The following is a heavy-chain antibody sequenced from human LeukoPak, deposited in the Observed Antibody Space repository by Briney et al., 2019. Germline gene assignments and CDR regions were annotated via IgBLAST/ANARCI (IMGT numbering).Heavy chain of an antibody. D-gene: IGHD2-2*01. V-gene: IGHV1-18*01. Sequence: VASVKVSCKASGYTFTSYGISWVRQAPGQGLEWMGWISAYNGNTNYAQKLQGRVTMTTDTSTSTAYMELRSLRSDDTAVYYCARDPNLKYHSPMDVWGKGTTVTVSS. CDR1: GYTFTSYG. J-gene: IGHJ6*03. CDR3: ARDPNLKYHSPMDV. CDR2: ISAYNGNT.